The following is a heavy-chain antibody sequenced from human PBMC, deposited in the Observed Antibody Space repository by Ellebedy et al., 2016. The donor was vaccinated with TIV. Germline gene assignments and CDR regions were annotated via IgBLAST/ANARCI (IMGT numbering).Heavy chain of an antibody. V-gene: IGHV3-23*01. CDR1: GFTFSNYA. J-gene: IGHJ4*02. D-gene: IGHD2-21*02. CDR3: AKGCNGGACTLFDY. Sequence: GESLKISXAASGFTFSNYAMSWVRQAPGTGLEWVSTLSGSGETTYYADSVKGRFTISRDISKNTLYLQMNSLRAADTAVYYCAKGCNGGACTLFDYWGQGTPVTVSS. CDR2: LSGSGETT.